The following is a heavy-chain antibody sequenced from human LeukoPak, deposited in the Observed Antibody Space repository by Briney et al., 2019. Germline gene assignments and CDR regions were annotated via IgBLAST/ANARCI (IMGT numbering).Heavy chain of an antibody. D-gene: IGHD5-24*01. CDR3: ARRRDGYNYAFDI. Sequence: GESLKISCKGSGYSFTSYWIGWVRQLAGKGVAWMGIIYPRDSDTRYSPSFQGQVTISADKSITTAYLQWSSLKASDTAIYYCARRRDGYNYAFDIWGQGTMVTVSS. J-gene: IGHJ3*02. CDR2: IYPRDSDT. V-gene: IGHV5-51*01. CDR1: GYSFTSYW.